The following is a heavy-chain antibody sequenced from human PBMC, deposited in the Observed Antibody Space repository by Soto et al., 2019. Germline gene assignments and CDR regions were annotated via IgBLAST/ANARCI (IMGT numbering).Heavy chain of an antibody. CDR1: GFTFSSYA. V-gene: IGHV3-23*01. CDR2: ISGSGGST. Sequence: GGSLRLSCAASGFTFSSYAMSWVRQAPGKGLEWVSAISGSGGSTYYADSVKGRFTISRDNSKNTLYLQMNSLKTEDTAVYYCTTDRSSMTTVTSDAFDIWGQGTMVTVSS. D-gene: IGHD4-17*01. CDR3: TTDRSSMTTVTSDAFDI. J-gene: IGHJ3*02.